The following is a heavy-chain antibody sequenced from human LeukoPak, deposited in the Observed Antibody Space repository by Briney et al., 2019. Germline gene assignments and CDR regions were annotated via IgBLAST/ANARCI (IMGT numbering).Heavy chain of an antibody. CDR3: TTDGLPIATRSSGDY. CDR2: IKSKTDGGTT. J-gene: IGHJ4*02. D-gene: IGHD6-6*01. CDR1: GFTFSNAW. Sequence: PGGSLRLSCAASGFTFSNAWMSWVRQAPGKGLEWVGRIKSKTDGGTTDYAAPVKGRFTISRDDSKNTLYLQMNSLKTEDTAVYYCTTDGLPIATRSSGDYWGQGTLVTVSS. V-gene: IGHV3-15*01.